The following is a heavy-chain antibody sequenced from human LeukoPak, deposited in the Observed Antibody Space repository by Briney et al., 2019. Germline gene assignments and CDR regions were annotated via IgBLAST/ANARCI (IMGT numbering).Heavy chain of an antibody. CDR3: AIVPGYFRTYYFDY. D-gene: IGHD3-9*01. CDR1: GGSFSGYY. Sequence: SETLSLTCAVYGGSFSGYYWSWIRQPPGKGLEWIGEINHSGSTNYNPSLKSRVTISVDTSKNQFSLKLSSVTAADTAVYYCAIVPGYFRTYYFDYWGQGTLVTVSS. J-gene: IGHJ4*02. V-gene: IGHV4-34*01. CDR2: INHSGST.